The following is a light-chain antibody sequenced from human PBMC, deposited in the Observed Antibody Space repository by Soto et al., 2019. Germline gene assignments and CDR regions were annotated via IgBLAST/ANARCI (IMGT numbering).Light chain of an antibody. Sequence: QSALTQPASVSGSPGQSITISCTGTSSDVGSYNLVSWYQQHPGKAPKLMIYEGSKRTSGVSNRFSGSKSGNTASLTISGLQAEDEADYYCCSYAGSSTSVVFGGGTKVTV. CDR1: SSDVGSYNL. J-gene: IGLJ2*01. CDR3: CSYAGSSTSVV. CDR2: EGS. V-gene: IGLV2-23*01.